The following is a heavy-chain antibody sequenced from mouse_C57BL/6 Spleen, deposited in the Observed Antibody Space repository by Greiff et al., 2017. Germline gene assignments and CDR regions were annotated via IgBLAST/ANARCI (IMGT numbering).Heavy chain of an antibody. Sequence: VQLQQPGAELVKPGASVKLSCKASGYTFTSYWMHWVKQRPGRGLEWMGRIDPNSGGTKYNEKFKSKATLTVDTPSSTAYMQLSSLTSEDSAVDDCARGDDGYFYAMDYWGQGTSVTVSS. CDR1: GYTFTSYW. D-gene: IGHD2-3*01. CDR3: ARGDDGYFYAMDY. V-gene: IGHV1-62-3*01. CDR2: IDPNSGGT. J-gene: IGHJ4*01.